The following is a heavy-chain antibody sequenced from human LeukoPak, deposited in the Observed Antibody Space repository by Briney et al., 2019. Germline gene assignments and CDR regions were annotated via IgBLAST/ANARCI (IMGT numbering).Heavy chain of an antibody. Sequence: AGGSLRLSRAASGFTVSSNYMSWVCQAPGKGLEWVGRIKSKTDGGTTDYAAPVKGRFTISRDDSKNTLYLQMNSLKTEDTAVYYCTTQVPAAFGDWFDPWGQGTLVTVSS. CDR3: TTQVPAAFGDWFDP. CDR1: GFTVSSNY. D-gene: IGHD2-2*01. CDR2: IKSKTDGGTT. J-gene: IGHJ5*02. V-gene: IGHV3-15*01.